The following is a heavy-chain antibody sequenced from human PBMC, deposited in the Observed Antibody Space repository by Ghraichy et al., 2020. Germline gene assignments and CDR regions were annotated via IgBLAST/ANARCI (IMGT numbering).Heavy chain of an antibody. CDR1: GFTFSSYA. D-gene: IGHD3-22*01. CDR3: AKDTHYYYDSSDAFDI. J-gene: IGHJ3*02. Sequence: ETLSLTCAASGFTFSSYAMSWVRQAPGKGLEWVSAISGSGGSTYYADSVKGRFTISRDNSKNTLYLQMNSLRAEDTAVYYCAKDTHYYYDSSDAFDIWGQGTMVTVSS. CDR2: ISGSGGST. V-gene: IGHV3-23*01.